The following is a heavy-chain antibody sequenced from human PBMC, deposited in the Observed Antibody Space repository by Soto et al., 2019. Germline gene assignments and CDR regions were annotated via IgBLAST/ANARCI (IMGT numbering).Heavy chain of an antibody. D-gene: IGHD4-17*01. CDR3: AKEYCTTVTTCYYYGMDV. CDR1: GFTFSSYA. V-gene: IGHV3-23*01. J-gene: IGHJ6*02. Sequence: GGSLRLSCAASGFTFSSYAMSWVRQAPGKGLEWVSAISGSGGSTYYADSVKGRFTISRDNSKNTLYLQMNSLRAEDTAVYYCAKEYCTTVTTCYYYGMDVWGQGTTVTVSS. CDR2: ISGSGGST.